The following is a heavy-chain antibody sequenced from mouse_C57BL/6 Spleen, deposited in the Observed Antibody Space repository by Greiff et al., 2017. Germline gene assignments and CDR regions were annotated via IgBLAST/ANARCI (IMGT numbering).Heavy chain of an antibody. CDR2: IDPSDSET. CDR3: ARPTTYSNYVGAMDY. J-gene: IGHJ4*01. D-gene: IGHD2-5*01. Sequence: VKLQQPGAELVRPGSSVKLSRKASGYTFTSYWMHWVKQRPIQGLEWIGNIDPSDSETHYNQKFKDKATLTVDKSSSTAYMQLSSLTSEDSAVYYCARPTTYSNYVGAMDYWGQGTSVTVSS. V-gene: IGHV1-52*01. CDR1: GYTFTSYW.